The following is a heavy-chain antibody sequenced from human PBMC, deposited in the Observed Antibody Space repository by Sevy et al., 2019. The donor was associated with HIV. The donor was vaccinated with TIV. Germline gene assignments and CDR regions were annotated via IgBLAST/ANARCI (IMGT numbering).Heavy chain of an antibody. J-gene: IGHJ4*02. Sequence: ASVKVSCKASGYTFTSYGISWVRQAPGQGLEWMGWISAYNGNTNYAQKLQGRVTMTTDTSTRTAYMELRSLSSDDTAVYDCARLSTIFGGVIGNMEFDYWGQGTLVTVSS. CDR3: ARLSTIFGGVIGNMEFDY. CDR2: ISAYNGNT. V-gene: IGHV1-18*01. D-gene: IGHD3-3*01. CDR1: GYTFTSYG.